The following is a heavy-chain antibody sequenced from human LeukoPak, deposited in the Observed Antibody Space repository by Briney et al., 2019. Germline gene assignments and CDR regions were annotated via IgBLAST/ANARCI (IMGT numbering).Heavy chain of an antibody. J-gene: IGHJ5*02. Sequence: SETLSLTCAVSGYSISSGYYWGWIRQPPGKGLEWIGTIHHSGSTYYNPSLKSRVTISVDTSNNQLSLKLTSVTAADTAVYYCARFARGDLYNWFDPWGQGTLVTVSS. CDR2: IHHSGST. CDR3: ARFARGDLYNWFDP. V-gene: IGHV4-38-2*01. CDR1: GYSISSGYY. D-gene: IGHD3-3*01.